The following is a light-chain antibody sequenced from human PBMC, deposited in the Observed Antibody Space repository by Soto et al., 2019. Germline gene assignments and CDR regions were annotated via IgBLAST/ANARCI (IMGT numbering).Light chain of an antibody. Sequence: EIVMTQSAATLSVSPGERATLSCRASQSVRSNLAWYQQKPGQAPRLLIYGASSRATGIPARFSGSGSGTQFTLTISSLQSEDFAVYYCQQYNNWPWTFGQGTKVDIK. CDR3: QQYNNWPWT. J-gene: IGKJ1*01. V-gene: IGKV3-15*01. CDR2: GAS. CDR1: QSVRSN.